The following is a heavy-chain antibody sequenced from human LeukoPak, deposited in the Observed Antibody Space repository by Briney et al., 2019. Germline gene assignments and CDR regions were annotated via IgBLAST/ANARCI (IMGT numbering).Heavy chain of an antibody. Sequence: AVKVSCKASRGTFSSYAICCGRQAPGQGLEWMGRIIPVLGIENYAQKFQGRVTITAHKSTSTAYMEMSSLRSEDTAVYYCARPSVTMVRGVITKGAFDIWGQGTMVTVSS. CDR2: IIPVLGIE. J-gene: IGHJ3*02. CDR3: ARPSVTMVRGVITKGAFDI. V-gene: IGHV1-69*04. D-gene: IGHD3-10*01. CDR1: RGTFSSYA.